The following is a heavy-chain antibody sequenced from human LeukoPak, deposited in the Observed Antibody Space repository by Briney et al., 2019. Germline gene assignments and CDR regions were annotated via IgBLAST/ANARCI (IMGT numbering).Heavy chain of an antibody. CDR1: GYTFTSYG. CDR2: ISAYNGNT. D-gene: IGHD3-10*01. J-gene: IGHJ4*02. Sequence: ASVKVSCKASGYTFTSYGISWVRQAPGQGLEWMGWISAYNGNTNYAQKLQGRVTKTTDTSTSTAHMELRSLRSDDTAVYYCARDWGGSGSYYFDYWGQGTLVTVSS. V-gene: IGHV1-18*01. CDR3: ARDWGGSGSYYFDY.